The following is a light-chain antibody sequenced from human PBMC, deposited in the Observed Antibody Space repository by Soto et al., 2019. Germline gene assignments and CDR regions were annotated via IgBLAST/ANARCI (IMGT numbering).Light chain of an antibody. Sequence: EVVLTQSPGTLSLSPGERATLSCRASQSVTSSDLAWYQQKPSQAPRLLISGASSRATGIPDRFSGSGSGTDFTLTISRLEPEDFAVFYCHHYGTSPPTFGQGTKVEI. CDR3: HHYGTSPPT. CDR2: GAS. CDR1: QSVTSSD. V-gene: IGKV3-20*01. J-gene: IGKJ1*01.